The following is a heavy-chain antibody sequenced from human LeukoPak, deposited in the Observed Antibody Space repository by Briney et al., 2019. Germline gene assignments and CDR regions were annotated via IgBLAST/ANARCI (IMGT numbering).Heavy chain of an antibody. Sequence: RGSPRLSCAASGFTFSDYYMSWIRQAPGQGLEWVSYISSSGSTIYYADSVKGRFTISRDNAKNSLYLQMNSLRAEDTAVYYCAKDKSIAARTGYFDYWGQGTLVTVSS. D-gene: IGHD6-6*01. V-gene: IGHV3-11*04. J-gene: IGHJ4*02. CDR1: GFTFSDYY. CDR2: ISSSGSTI. CDR3: AKDKSIAARTGYFDY.